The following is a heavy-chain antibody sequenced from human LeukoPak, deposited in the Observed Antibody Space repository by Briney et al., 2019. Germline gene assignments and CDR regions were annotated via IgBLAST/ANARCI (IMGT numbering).Heavy chain of an antibody. CDR2: VHLSGAS. V-gene: IGHV4-4*02. D-gene: IGHD1-26*01. Sequence: GSLRLSCAASGFTFSNAWMSWVRQAPGKGLEWIGEVHLSGASNYNPSLKSRVNMSIDKSKNQLSLELTSVTAADTAIYYCTRESGAFSPFGFWGQGTLVTVSS. CDR3: TRESGAFSPFGF. J-gene: IGHJ4*02. CDR1: GFTFSNAW.